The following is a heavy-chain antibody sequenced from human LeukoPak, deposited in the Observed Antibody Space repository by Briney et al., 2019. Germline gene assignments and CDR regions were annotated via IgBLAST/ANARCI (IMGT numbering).Heavy chain of an antibody. V-gene: IGHV4-59*01. Sequence: RSSETLSLTCTVSGGSISSYYWSWIRQPPGKGLEWIGNIYYSGSTNYNPSLKSRVTISVDTSKNQFSLKLSSVTAADTAVYYCARYPTAFDIWGQGTMVTVSS. CDR2: IYYSGST. J-gene: IGHJ3*02. CDR1: GGSISSYY. CDR3: ARYPTAFDI.